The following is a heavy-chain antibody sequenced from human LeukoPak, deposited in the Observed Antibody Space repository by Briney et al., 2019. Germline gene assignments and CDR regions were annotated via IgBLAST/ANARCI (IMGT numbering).Heavy chain of an antibody. J-gene: IGHJ6*02. CDR2: ISAYNGNT. V-gene: IGHV1-18*01. CDR3: ARDGAYCGGDCYPNYYYYGMDV. D-gene: IGHD2-21*02. CDR1: GYTFTSYG. Sequence: ASVKVSCKASGYTFTSYGISWVRQAPGQGLEWMGWISAYNGNTNYAQKLQGRVTMTTDTSTSTAYMELRSLRSDDTAVYYCARDGAYCGGDCYPNYYYYGMDVWGQGTTVTVSS.